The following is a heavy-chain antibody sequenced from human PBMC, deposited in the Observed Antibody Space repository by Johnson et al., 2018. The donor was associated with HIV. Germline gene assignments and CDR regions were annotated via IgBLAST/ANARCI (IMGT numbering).Heavy chain of an antibody. Sequence: QVQLVESGGGVVQPGRSLRLSCAASGFTFSSYAMHWVRQAPGKGLEWVAVISYDAITKYYADSVKGRFTISRDNSKSMLHLQMNSLRTDDAAVYYCAKGNSGIYGLTHAFDIWGQGTMVTVSS. J-gene: IGHJ3*02. CDR1: GFTFSSYA. D-gene: IGHD1-26*01. V-gene: IGHV3-30*04. CDR2: ISYDAITK. CDR3: AKGNSGIYGLTHAFDI.